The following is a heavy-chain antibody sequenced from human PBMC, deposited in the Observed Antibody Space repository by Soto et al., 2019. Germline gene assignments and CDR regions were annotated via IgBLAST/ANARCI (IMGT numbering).Heavy chain of an antibody. Sequence: PGGSLRLSCAASGFTFSSYSMNWVRQAPGKGLEWVSSISSSSSYIYYADSVKGRFTISRDNAKNSLYLQMNSLRAEDTAVYYCATLPTKLRYFDWLLYYWGQGTLVTVSS. J-gene: IGHJ4*02. CDR2: ISSSSSYI. CDR3: ATLPTKLRYFDWLLYY. D-gene: IGHD3-9*01. V-gene: IGHV3-21*01. CDR1: GFTFSSYS.